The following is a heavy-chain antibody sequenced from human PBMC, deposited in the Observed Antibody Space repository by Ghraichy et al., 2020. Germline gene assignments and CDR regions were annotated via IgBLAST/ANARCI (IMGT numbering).Heavy chain of an antibody. D-gene: IGHD2-15*01. Sequence: GSLRLSCAASGFTFSSYSMNWVRQAPGKGLEWVSYISSSSSTIYYADSVKGRFTISRDNAKNSLYLQMNSLRDEDTAVYYCASTCSGGSCPNHYYYYGMDVWGQGTTVTVSS. V-gene: IGHV3-48*02. J-gene: IGHJ6*02. CDR1: GFTFSSYS. CDR2: ISSSSSTI. CDR3: ASTCSGGSCPNHYYYYGMDV.